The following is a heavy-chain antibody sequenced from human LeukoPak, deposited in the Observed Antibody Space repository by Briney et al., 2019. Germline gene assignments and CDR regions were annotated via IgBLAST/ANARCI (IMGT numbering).Heavy chain of an antibody. CDR2: ISSSSSYI. CDR1: GFTFSSYS. D-gene: IGHD4-17*01. CDR3: AREDYGDYGSPLDY. V-gene: IGHV3-21*01. J-gene: IGHJ4*02. Sequence: GGSLRLSCAASGFTFSSYSMNWVRQAPGKGLEWVSSISSSSSYIYYADSVKGRFTISRDNAKNSLYLQMNSLRAEDTAVYYCAREDYGDYGSPLDYWGQGTLVTFSS.